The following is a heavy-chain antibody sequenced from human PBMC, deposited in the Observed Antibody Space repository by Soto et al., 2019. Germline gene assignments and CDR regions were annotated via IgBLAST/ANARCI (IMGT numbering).Heavy chain of an antibody. CDR2: IKQDGREK. Sequence: EVQLVESGGGLVQPGGSLRLSCAVSGFTFSTYWMTWVRQAPGKGLKWVANIKQDGREKHYVDSVKGRFTISRDNAKNSLYLQMNSLRAEDTAVYFCARGGSESDYWGQGTLVTVSS. CDR1: GFTFSTYW. CDR3: ARGGSESDY. D-gene: IGHD3-10*01. V-gene: IGHV3-7*01. J-gene: IGHJ4*02.